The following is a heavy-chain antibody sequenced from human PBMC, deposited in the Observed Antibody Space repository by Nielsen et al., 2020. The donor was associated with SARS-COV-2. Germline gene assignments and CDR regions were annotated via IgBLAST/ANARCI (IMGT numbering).Heavy chain of an antibody. V-gene: IGHV1-8*01. Sequence: ASVKVSCKASGYTFTSYDINWVRQATGQGLEWMGWMNPNSGNTGYAQKFQGGVTMTRNTSISTAYMELSSLRSEDTAVYYCARGAATFYYYYYGMDVWGQGTTVTVSS. CDR1: GYTFTSYD. CDR3: ARGAATFYYYYYGMDV. D-gene: IGHD6-25*01. J-gene: IGHJ6*02. CDR2: MNPNSGNT.